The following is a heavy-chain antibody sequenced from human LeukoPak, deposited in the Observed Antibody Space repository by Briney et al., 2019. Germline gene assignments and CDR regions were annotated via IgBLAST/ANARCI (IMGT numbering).Heavy chain of an antibody. Sequence: SETLSLTCTVSGYSISSGYSWGWIRQPPGKGLEWIGSIYYSGSTYYNPSLKSRVTISVDTSKNQFSLKLSSVTAADTAVYYCARPLSYWGQGTLVTVSS. CDR1: GYSISSGYS. D-gene: IGHD2/OR15-2a*01. CDR3: ARPLSY. J-gene: IGHJ4*02. V-gene: IGHV4-38-2*02. CDR2: IYYSGST.